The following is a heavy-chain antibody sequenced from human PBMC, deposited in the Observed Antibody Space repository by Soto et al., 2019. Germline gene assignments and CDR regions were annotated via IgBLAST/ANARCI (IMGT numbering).Heavy chain of an antibody. Sequence: GGSLRLSCAASGFTFSSYAMSWVRQAPGKGLEWVSAISGSGGSTYYADSVKGRFTISRDNSKNTLYLQMNSLRAEDTAVYYCAKDRAELLWFGDDGMDVWGQGTTVTVSS. CDR2: ISGSGGST. V-gene: IGHV3-23*01. D-gene: IGHD3-10*01. CDR3: AKDRAELLWFGDDGMDV. CDR1: GFTFSSYA. J-gene: IGHJ6*02.